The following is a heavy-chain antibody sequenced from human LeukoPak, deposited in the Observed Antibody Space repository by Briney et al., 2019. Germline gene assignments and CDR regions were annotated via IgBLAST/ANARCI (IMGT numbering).Heavy chain of an antibody. J-gene: IGHJ4*02. V-gene: IGHV3-7*01. D-gene: IGHD6-19*01. CDR2: IKHDGSEK. CDR1: GFTFNTFW. CDR3: ARETPDSSGWD. Sequence: GGSLRLSCAASGFTFNTFWMSWVRQAPGKGLEWVANIKHDGSEKYYVDSVKGRFTISRDNAKNSLSLQMNSLRAEDTAVYYCARETPDSSGWDWGQGTLVTVSS.